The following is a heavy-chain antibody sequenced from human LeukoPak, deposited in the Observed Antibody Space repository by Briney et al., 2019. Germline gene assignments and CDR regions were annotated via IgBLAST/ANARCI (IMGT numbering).Heavy chain of an antibody. CDR1: GGSISSHY. D-gene: IGHD2-2*01. Sequence: SETLSLTRNVAGGSISSHYCSSIRQPPGKGLGFIAYMVFIGKTTYNPSLKSRFTLSGDTSKTQFFLKRSSLTAADPAGNSGARHHIAVGDISWGQGTLVTVSS. CDR3: ARHHIAVGDIS. CDR2: MVFIGKT. J-gene: IGHJ5*02. V-gene: IGHV4-59*08.